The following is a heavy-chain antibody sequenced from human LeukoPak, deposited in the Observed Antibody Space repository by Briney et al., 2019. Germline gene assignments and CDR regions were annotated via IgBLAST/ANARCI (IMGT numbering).Heavy chain of an antibody. V-gene: IGHV1-46*01. CDR3: AIEMATKIGRYFDL. J-gene: IGHJ2*01. D-gene: IGHD5-24*01. Sequence: ASVKVSCKASGYSFTSHYMHWVRQAPGQGLEWLGLINPSGSSTLYAQKFQGRVTMTRDMSTSTVYMELSSLRSEDTAVYYCAIEMATKIGRYFDLWGRGTLVTVSS. CDR2: INPSGSST. CDR1: GYSFTSHY.